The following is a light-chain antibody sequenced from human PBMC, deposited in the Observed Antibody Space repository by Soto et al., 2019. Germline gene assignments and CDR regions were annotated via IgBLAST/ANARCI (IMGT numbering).Light chain of an antibody. J-gene: IGKJ2*01. Sequence: DMQMTQSPSSLSTCVGERVTITCQGGQDISNSLNWYQQKPGKAPNLLIYEASKLQTGVPSRFSGGGSGTHFTFTISNLQPEDIATYYCQHYDNLPRYTFGLGTKADIK. CDR3: QHYDNLPRYT. V-gene: IGKV1-33*01. CDR2: EAS. CDR1: QDISNS.